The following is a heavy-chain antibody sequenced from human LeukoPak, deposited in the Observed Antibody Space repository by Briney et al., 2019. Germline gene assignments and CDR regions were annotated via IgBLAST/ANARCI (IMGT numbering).Heavy chain of an antibody. CDR3: ARGVTMTIMAWGNWFDP. CDR2: INPNSGGT. V-gene: IGHV1-2*02. D-gene: IGHD3-22*01. J-gene: IGHJ5*02. Sequence: ASVKVSCKASGYTFTGYYMHWVRQAPGQGLEWMGWINPNSGGTNYAQKFQGRVTMTRDTSISTAYMELSRLRSDDTAVYYCARGVTMTIMAWGNWFDPWGQGTLVTVSS. CDR1: GYTFTGYY.